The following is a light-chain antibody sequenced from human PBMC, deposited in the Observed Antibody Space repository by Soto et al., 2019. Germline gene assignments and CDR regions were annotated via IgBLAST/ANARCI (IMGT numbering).Light chain of an antibody. V-gene: IGKV1-5*01. Sequence: DIQMTQSPSTLSASVGDRVTITCRASQSISSWLAWYQQKPGKAPKLLIYDASSLESGVPSRFSGSGSGTEFTLTISCLQPDEFATYYCQQYNSYSHTFGQGTKLEIK. CDR2: DAS. CDR1: QSISSW. J-gene: IGKJ2*01. CDR3: QQYNSYSHT.